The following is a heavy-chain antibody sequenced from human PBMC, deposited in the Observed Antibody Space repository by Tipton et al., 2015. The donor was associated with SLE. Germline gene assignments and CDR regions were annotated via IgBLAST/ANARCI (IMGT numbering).Heavy chain of an antibody. CDR3: ARGSIAAAALGWFDP. CDR2: INHSGST. D-gene: IGHD6-13*01. V-gene: IGHV4-34*01. Sequence: TLSLTCAVYGGSFSGYYWSWIRQPPGKGLEWIGEINHSGSTNYNPSLKSRVTISVDTSKNQFSLKLSSVTAADTAVYYCARGSIAAAALGWFDPWGQGTLVTVSS. CDR1: GGSFSGYY. J-gene: IGHJ5*02.